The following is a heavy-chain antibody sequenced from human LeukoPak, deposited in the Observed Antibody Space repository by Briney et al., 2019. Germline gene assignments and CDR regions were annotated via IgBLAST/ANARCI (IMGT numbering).Heavy chain of an antibody. CDR1: GFTLSNYW. D-gene: IGHD2-8*01. Sequence: GGSLRLSCAASGFTLSNYWMHWVRQAPGKGLVWVARLDPDGSSTYYADSVKGRFTISRDNAKNTLYLQMNSLRAEDTAVYYCARALGTNSNSWGQGTLVTVSS. J-gene: IGHJ4*02. CDR2: LDPDGSST. CDR3: ARALGTNSNS. V-gene: IGHV3-74*01.